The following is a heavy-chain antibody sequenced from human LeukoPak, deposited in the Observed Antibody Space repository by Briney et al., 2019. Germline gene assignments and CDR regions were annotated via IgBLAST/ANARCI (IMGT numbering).Heavy chain of an antibody. D-gene: IGHD4-17*01. CDR1: GGSINNYY. CDR3: ARDGDYGDYYFDY. J-gene: IGHJ4*02. V-gene: IGHV4-59*01. Sequence: SETLSLTCTISGGSINNYYWSWIRQPPGKGLEWIGYIYYSGSTNYNPSLKSRVTISVDTSKNQFSLKLSSVTAADTAVYYCARDGDYGDYYFDYWGQGTLVTVSS. CDR2: IYYSGST.